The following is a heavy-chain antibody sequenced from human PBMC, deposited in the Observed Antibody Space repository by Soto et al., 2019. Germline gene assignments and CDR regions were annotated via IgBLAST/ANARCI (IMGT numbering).Heavy chain of an antibody. CDR2: ISGSGVST. V-gene: IGHV3-23*01. J-gene: IGHJ5*02. Sequence: EVQLLESGGGLVQPGGSLRLSCAASGFTFSSYAMSWVRQAPGKGLEWVSAISGSGVSTYYADSVKGRFTISRDNSKNTLYLQMNSLRAEDTAVYYCARSGITTYPLKNWFDPWGQGTLVTVSS. CDR1: GFTFSSYA. CDR3: ARSGITTYPLKNWFDP. D-gene: IGHD3-10*01.